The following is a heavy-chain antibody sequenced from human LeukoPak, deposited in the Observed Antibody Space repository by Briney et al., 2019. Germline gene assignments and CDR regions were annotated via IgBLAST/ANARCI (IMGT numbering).Heavy chain of an antibody. CDR1: GFTFSTYS. V-gene: IGHV3-48*02. D-gene: IGHD4-23*01. CDR2: ISSTNSII. J-gene: IGHJ6*02. Sequence: GGSLRLSCAASGFTFSTYSMNWVGRAPGKGLEWVSYISSTNSIIYYADSVKGRFTISRDNAKNSLYLQMNSLTDADTAVYHCARLLTVHDYGVNSGVGLYYYVMDVWGQGTTVTVSS. CDR3: ARLLTVHDYGVNSGVGLYYYVMDV.